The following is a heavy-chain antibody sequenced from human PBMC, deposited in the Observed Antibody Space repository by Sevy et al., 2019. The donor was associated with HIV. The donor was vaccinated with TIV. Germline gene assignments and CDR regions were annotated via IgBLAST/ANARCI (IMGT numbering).Heavy chain of an antibody. CDR2: IIGSVGST. D-gene: IGHD1-7*01. CDR1: GFTFSTYA. CDR3: AKDRLSGTTYASHI. J-gene: IGHJ3*02. V-gene: IGHV3-23*01. Sequence: GGSLRLSCAASGFTFSTYAMSWVRQAPGKGLEWVSGIIGSVGSTYYADSVKGRFTISRDNSKSTLYLQMNSLRAEDTAVYYCAKDRLSGTTYASHIWGQGTMVTVSS.